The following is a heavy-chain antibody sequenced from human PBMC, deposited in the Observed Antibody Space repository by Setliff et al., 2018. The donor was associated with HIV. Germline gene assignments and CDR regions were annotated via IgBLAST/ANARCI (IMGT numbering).Heavy chain of an antibody. Sequence: GASVKVSCKASGYTFTGYHIHWVRQAPGQGLEWMGWIHPNTGSTNYLQEFQGRVTITRDTSMSTVYMALTGLTSDDTAVYYCAKQGYSDSLYAFDVWGQGTMVTVSS. CDR1: GYTFTGYH. V-gene: IGHV1-2*02. CDR2: IHPNTGST. D-gene: IGHD1-26*01. J-gene: IGHJ3*01. CDR3: AKQGYSDSLYAFDV.